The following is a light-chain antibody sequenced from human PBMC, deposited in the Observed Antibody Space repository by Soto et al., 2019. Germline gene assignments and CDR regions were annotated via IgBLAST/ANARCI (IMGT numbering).Light chain of an antibody. J-gene: IGKJ4*01. Sequence: DIQLTQSPSFLSASVGDRVTISCRASQGISDYLAWYQQKPGKAPKLLIYGASTLQRGVPSRFSGSASGTEFPLTISSLQPEHFATYFCQQFNAYPLTFGRGTKLEIK. V-gene: IGKV1-9*01. CDR3: QQFNAYPLT. CDR2: GAS. CDR1: QGISDY.